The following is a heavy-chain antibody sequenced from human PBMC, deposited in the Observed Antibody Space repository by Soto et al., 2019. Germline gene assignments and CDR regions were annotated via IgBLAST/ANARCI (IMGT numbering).Heavy chain of an antibody. D-gene: IGHD1-1*01. J-gene: IGHJ6*02. CDR1: GYIFSKYG. CDR3: ARDRPSGMKRGYEVPSIGMDV. CDR2: IWHDGSNK. V-gene: IGHV3-33*01. Sequence: GGSLRLSCAASGYIFSKYGMHWVRQAPGKGLEWVSVIWHDGSNKYYAESVKGRFTISRDNSRNTVYLQVNSLRDDDTAVYYCARDRPSGMKRGYEVPSIGMDVRGQRTTVTVSS.